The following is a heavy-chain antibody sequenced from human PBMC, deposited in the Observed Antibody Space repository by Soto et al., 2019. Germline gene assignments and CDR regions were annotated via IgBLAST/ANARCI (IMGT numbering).Heavy chain of an antibody. Sequence: EVQLVESGGGLVQPGGSLRLSCAASGFTFNSYSMNWVRQAPGKGLEWVSYISTSSSLIYYADSVKGRFTISRDNAKKSLFLQMISLRAEDTAVYYCARASYSTSGLGYWGQGTLVTVSS. CDR3: ARASYSTSGLGY. D-gene: IGHD4-4*01. J-gene: IGHJ4*02. CDR1: GFTFNSYS. CDR2: ISTSSSLI. V-gene: IGHV3-48*01.